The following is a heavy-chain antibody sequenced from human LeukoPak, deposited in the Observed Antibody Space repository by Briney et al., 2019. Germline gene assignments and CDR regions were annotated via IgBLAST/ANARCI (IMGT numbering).Heavy chain of an antibody. CDR2: SYPGDSGT. J-gene: IGHJ6*03. V-gene: IGHV5-51*01. Sequence: GESLKISCKGSGYSFTSYWIGWVRQMPGKGLEWMGISYPGDSGTRYSPSFQGQVTISADKSISTAYLQWSSLKASDTAMDYCARLSTKYYYSYMDVWGKGTTVTVSS. CDR3: ARLSTKYYYSYMDV. CDR1: GYSFTSYW.